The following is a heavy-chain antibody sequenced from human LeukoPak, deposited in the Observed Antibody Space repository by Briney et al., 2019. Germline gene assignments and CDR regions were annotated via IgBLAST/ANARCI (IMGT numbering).Heavy chain of an antibody. V-gene: IGHV4-59*01. CDR3: ARGWYDGSYRFDY. Sequence: SETLSLTCTVSGDSISGYYWSWIRQPPGRGLDRIAYIHSSGRTNYNPSLKSRVTISVDTSNNQFSLKLTSVTAADTAVYYCARGWYDGSYRFDYWGQGTLVTVSS. D-gene: IGHD1-26*01. J-gene: IGHJ4*02. CDR1: GDSISGYY. CDR2: IHSSGRT.